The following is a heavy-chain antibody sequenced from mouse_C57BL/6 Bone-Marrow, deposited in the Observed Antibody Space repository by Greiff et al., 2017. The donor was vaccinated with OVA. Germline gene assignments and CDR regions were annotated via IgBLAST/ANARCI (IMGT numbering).Heavy chain of an antibody. D-gene: IGHD2-2*01. CDR2: ISNLAYSI. CDR3: AREDYGYDDWYFDV. Sequence: EVQLVESGGGLVQPGGSLKLSCAASGFTFSDYGMAWVRQAPRKGPEWVAFISNLAYSIYYADTVTGRFTISRENAKNTLYLEMSSLRSEDTAMYYCAREDYGYDDWYFDVWGTGTTVTVSS. J-gene: IGHJ1*03. V-gene: IGHV5-15*01. CDR1: GFTFSDYG.